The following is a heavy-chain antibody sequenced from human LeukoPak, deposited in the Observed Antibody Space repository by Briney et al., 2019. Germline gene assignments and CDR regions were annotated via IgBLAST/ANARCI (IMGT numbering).Heavy chain of an antibody. CDR1: GFTFSSYS. V-gene: IGHV3-21*04. D-gene: IGHD3-22*01. CDR2: ISSSSSYI. J-gene: IGHJ4*02. Sequence: PGGSLRLSCAASGFTFSSYSINWVRQAPGKGLEWVSSISSSSSYIYYADSVKGRFTISRDNSKNTLYLQMNSLRAEDTAVYYCAKDGGGYDTSGYYYGDYWGQGTLVTVSS. CDR3: AKDGGGYDTSGYYYGDY.